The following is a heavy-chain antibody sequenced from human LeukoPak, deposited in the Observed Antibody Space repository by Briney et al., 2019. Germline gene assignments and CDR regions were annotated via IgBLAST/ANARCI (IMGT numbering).Heavy chain of an antibody. Sequence: GGSLRLSCSASGFTFSSYAMSWVRQAPGKGLEWVSAISGSGGSTYYADSVKGRFTISRDNAKNTLYLQMHSLRAEDTAVYYCARVGQGEWYFDLWGRGTLVTVSS. V-gene: IGHV3-23*01. CDR3: ARVGQGEWYFDL. CDR1: GFTFSSYA. D-gene: IGHD1-26*01. J-gene: IGHJ2*01. CDR2: ISGSGGST.